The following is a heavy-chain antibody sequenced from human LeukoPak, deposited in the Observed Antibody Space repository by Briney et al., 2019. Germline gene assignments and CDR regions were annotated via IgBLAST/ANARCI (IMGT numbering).Heavy chain of an antibody. D-gene: IGHD5-18*01. CDR2: ISGSGGST. CDR1: GFTFSSYA. CDR3: AKIGELGYSLWAFDI. Sequence: GGSLRLSCAASGFTFSSYAMSWVRQAPGKGLEWVSAISGSGGSTYYADSVKGRFTISRDNSKNTLYLQMNSLRAEDTAVYYCAKIGELGYSLWAFDIWAKGQWSPSLQ. J-gene: IGHJ3*02. V-gene: IGHV3-23*01.